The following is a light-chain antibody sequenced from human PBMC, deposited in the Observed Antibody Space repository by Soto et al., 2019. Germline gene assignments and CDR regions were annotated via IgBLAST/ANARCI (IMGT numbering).Light chain of an antibody. J-gene: IGKJ4*01. V-gene: IGKV1-27*01. Sequence: DIPMTQSPSSLSASVGDRVTITCRASQDISNYLAWYQQKPGKVPKFLISAASTLQPGVPSRFSGSGSGTDFTLTISSLQPEDVATYYCQKYHRAPLTFGGGTKVEI. CDR1: QDISNY. CDR2: AAS. CDR3: QKYHRAPLT.